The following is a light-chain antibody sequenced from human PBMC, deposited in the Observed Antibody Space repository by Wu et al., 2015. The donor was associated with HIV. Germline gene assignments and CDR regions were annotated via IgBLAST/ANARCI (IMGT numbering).Light chain of an antibody. CDR1: RSVSSY. V-gene: IGKV3-11*01. CDR2: DAS. Sequence: DIVLTQSPATLSLSPGERATLSCRAGRSVSSYLAWYQQKPGQAPRLLIYDASNRATGIPARFSGSGSGTEFTLTISSLQSEDFAVYYCQQYNNWPPYSFGQGTKLEIK. J-gene: IGKJ2*03. CDR3: QQYNNWPPYS.